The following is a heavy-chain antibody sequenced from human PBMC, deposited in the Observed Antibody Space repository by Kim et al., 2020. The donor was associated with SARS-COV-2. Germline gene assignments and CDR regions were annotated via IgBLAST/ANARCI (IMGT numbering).Heavy chain of an antibody. Sequence: GGSLRLSCAASGFTFSSYAMHWVRQAPGKGLEWVAVISYDGSNKYYVDSVKGRFTISRDNSKNTLYLQMNSLRAEDTAVYYCARGRGEELIAAAGTEEGWFDPWGQGTLVTVSS. D-gene: IGHD6-13*01. CDR3: ARGRGEELIAAAGTEEGWFDP. J-gene: IGHJ5*02. CDR1: GFTFSSYA. CDR2: ISYDGSNK. V-gene: IGHV3-30*04.